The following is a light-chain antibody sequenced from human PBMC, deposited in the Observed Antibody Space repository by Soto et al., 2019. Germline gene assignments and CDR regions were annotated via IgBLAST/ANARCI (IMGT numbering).Light chain of an antibody. CDR2: QVS. CDR1: QGLVYSDGNTY. J-gene: IGKJ4*01. V-gene: IGKV2-30*01. CDR3: MQGTNWPLT. Sequence: DVVMTHSPLSLPVTLGPPASISCRSSQGLVYSDGNTYLNWFHQRPGQSPRRLIYQVSNRDSGVPDRISGSESGTDFTLKSSKGEAEDVGVYYCMQGTNWPLTLGGGTKVEIK.